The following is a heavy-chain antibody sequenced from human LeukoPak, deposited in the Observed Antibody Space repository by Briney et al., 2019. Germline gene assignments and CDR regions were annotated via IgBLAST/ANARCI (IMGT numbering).Heavy chain of an antibody. CDR1: GGSISSSSYY. V-gene: IGHV4-31*03. D-gene: IGHD6-13*01. CDR3: ARGVAAAGEPCFDP. Sequence: PSETLSLTCTVSGGSISSSSYYWGWIRQPPGKGLEWIGYIYYSGSTYYNPSLKSRVTISVDTSKNQFSLKLSSVTAADTAVYYCARGVAAAGEPCFDPWGQGTLVTVSS. CDR2: IYYSGST. J-gene: IGHJ5*02.